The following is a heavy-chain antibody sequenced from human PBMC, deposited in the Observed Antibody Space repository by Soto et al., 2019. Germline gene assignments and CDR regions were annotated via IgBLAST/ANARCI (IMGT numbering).Heavy chain of an antibody. V-gene: IGHV1-46*01. Sequence: ASVKVSCKASGYTFTSYYMHWVRQAPGQGLEWMGIINPSGGSTSYAQKFQGRVTMTRDTSTSTVYMELSSLRSEDTAVYYCARADSGYDWYYYGMDVWGQGTMVTVSS. J-gene: IGHJ6*02. D-gene: IGHD5-12*01. CDR3: ARADSGYDWYYYGMDV. CDR1: GYTFTSYY. CDR2: INPSGGST.